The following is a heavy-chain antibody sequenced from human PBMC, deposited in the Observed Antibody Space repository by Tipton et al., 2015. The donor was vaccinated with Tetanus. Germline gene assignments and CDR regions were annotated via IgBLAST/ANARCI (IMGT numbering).Heavy chain of an antibody. CDR1: GGSFSGYY. Sequence: TLSLTCAVYGGSFSGYYWSWIRQPPGKGLEWIGEINHRGSTNYNPSLKRRVTISVDTSKHQFSLKLSSVTAADTAVYYCARDRRGISHNWFDPWGQGTLVTVSS. V-gene: IGHV4-34*01. CDR2: INHRGST. J-gene: IGHJ5*02. D-gene: IGHD1-14*01. CDR3: ARDRRGISHNWFDP.